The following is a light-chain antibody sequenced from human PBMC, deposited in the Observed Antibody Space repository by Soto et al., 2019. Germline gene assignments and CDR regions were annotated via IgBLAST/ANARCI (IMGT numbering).Light chain of an antibody. Sequence: QSALTQPPSASGSPGQSVTISCTGTSSDVGGYNFVSWYQQHPGKAPKLMIYEVSKRPSGVPDRFSGSKSGNTASLTVSGLQADDEADYYCTSYAGSNIPVVFGGGTQRTVL. V-gene: IGLV2-8*01. CDR2: EVS. CDR3: TSYAGSNIPVV. CDR1: SSDVGGYNF. J-gene: IGLJ2*01.